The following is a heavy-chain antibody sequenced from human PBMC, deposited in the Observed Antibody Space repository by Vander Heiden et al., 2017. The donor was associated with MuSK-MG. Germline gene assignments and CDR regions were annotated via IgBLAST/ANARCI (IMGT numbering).Heavy chain of an antibody. CDR1: GYTLTSYY. D-gene: IGHD3-22*01. V-gene: IGHV1-46*01. CDR2: VDPSGGST. J-gene: IGHJ3*02. CDR3: ARGLCDSSGYCDALAI. Sequence: QAQLVQSGAEVKKAGASVKVSCKASGYTLTSYYMHCARQASGQGLEWVGSVDPSGGSTGYAQKCKCRVTMTSDTSTTTVYIELSSLSSQHAGVDYCARGLCDSSGYCDALAICVQGTMVTVSS.